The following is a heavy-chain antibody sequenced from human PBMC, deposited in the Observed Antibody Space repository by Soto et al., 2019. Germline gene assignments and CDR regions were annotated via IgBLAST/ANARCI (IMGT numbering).Heavy chain of an antibody. CDR1: GGTFSSYA. CDR3: ARLPNDTYTTGIDA. V-gene: IGHV1-69*13. Sequence: SVKVSCKASGGTFSSYAISWVRQAPGQGLEWMGGIIPIFGTANYAQKSQGRVTITADESTSTAYMELSSLRSEDTAVYYCARLPNDTYTTGIDAWCQGTTVTVSS. CDR2: IIPIFGTA. D-gene: IGHD3-9*01. J-gene: IGHJ6*02.